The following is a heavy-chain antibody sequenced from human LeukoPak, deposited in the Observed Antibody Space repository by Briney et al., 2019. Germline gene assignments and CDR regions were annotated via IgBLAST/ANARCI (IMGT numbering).Heavy chain of an antibody. CDR1: GGSFSGYY. V-gene: IGHV4-34*01. Sequence: SETLSLTCAVYGGSFSGYYWSWIRQPPGKGLEWIGEINHSGSTNYNPSLKSRVTISVDTSKNQFSLKLSSVTAADTAVYYCARATLWFGELLSGDYYYYYMDVWGKGTTVTVSS. D-gene: IGHD3-10*01. CDR3: ARATLWFGELLSGDYYYYYMDV. J-gene: IGHJ6*03. CDR2: INHSGST.